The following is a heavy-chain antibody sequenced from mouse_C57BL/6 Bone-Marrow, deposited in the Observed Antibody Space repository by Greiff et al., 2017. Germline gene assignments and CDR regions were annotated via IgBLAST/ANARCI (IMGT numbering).Heavy chain of an antibody. J-gene: IGHJ3*01. Sequence: EVKVVESGGGLVKPGGSLKLSCAASGFTFSDYGMHWVRQAPEKGLEWVAYISSGSGTIYYADTVKGRFTISRDNAKNTLFLQMTSLRSEDTAMFYCARDCPWFAYWGQGTLVTVSA. V-gene: IGHV5-17*01. CDR2: ISSGSGTI. CDR1: GFTFSDYG. CDR3: ARDCPWFAY.